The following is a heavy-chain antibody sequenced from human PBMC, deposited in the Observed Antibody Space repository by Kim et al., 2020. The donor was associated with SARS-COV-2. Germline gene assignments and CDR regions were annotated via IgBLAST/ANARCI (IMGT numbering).Heavy chain of an antibody. CDR1: GGTFSTYA. V-gene: IGHV1-69*13. D-gene: IGHD3-16*01. CDR2: IIPIFGTA. J-gene: IGHJ6*02. Sequence: SVKVSCKASGGTFSTYAISWVRQAPGQGLEWMGGIIPIFGTANYAQKFQGRVTITADESTSTAYMELSSLRSDDTAVYYCAGDPSARGGGVWGQGTTVTVSS. CDR3: AGDPSARGGGV.